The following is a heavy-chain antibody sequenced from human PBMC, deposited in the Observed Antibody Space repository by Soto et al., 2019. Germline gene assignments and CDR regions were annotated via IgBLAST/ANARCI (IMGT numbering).Heavy chain of an antibody. CDR3: AKDPLYSSSSPYYYYYYGMDV. V-gene: IGHV3-23*01. CDR1: VLTFISYA. J-gene: IGHJ6*02. D-gene: IGHD6-6*01. CDR2: ISGSGGST. Sequence: GWSLRLSCASSVLTFISYAMSWVRQAPGKGLEWVSAISGSGGSTYYADSVKGRFTISRDNSKNTLYLQMNSLRAEDTAVYYCAKDPLYSSSSPYYYYYYGMDVWGQGTTVTVSS.